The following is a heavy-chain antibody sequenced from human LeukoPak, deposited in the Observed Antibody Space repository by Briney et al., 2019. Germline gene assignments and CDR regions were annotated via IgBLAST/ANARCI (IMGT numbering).Heavy chain of an antibody. CDR1: GFTFSSYA. D-gene: IGHD3-22*01. CDR3: AKEKYYYDSSGNRYFDY. CDR2: ISGSGGST. V-gene: IGHV3-23*01. Sequence: PGGSLRLSCAASGFTFSSYAMSWVRQAPGKGLEWVSAISGSGGSTYYADSVKGRFTISRDNSKNTLYLQMNSLRAEDTAVYYCAKEKYYYDSSGNRYFDYWGQGTLVTVSS. J-gene: IGHJ4*02.